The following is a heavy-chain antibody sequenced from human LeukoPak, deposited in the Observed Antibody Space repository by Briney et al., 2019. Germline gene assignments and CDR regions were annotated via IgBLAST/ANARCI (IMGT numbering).Heavy chain of an antibody. Sequence: GGSLRLSCAASGFTFSSYAMSWVRQAPGKGLEWVSAISGSGGSTYYADSVKGRFTISRDNSKNTLYLQMNSLRAEDTAVYYRAKDTRYSSGWYEEDYWGQGTLVTVSS. CDR3: AKDTRYSSGWYEEDY. CDR1: GFTFSSYA. CDR2: ISGSGGST. V-gene: IGHV3-23*01. J-gene: IGHJ4*02. D-gene: IGHD6-19*01.